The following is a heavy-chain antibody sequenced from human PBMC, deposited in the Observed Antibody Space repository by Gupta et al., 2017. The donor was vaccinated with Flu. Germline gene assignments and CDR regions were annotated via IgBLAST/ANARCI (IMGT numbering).Heavy chain of an antibody. CDR2: IRESGGST. J-gene: IGHJ4*02. Sequence: EVQLLESGGGLVQPGGSLRLSCAASGFTFSSYPMSWVRQAPGKGLECVSTIRESGGSTSSAVSVKVRFTSARDNSKNTLYLQRHSPRAEATAIYYCTKDTSPDSAGYYYPDYWGQGTRGTVSS. CDR3: TKDTSPDSAGYYYPDY. V-gene: IGHV3-23*01. D-gene: IGHD3-22*01. CDR1: GFTFSSYP.